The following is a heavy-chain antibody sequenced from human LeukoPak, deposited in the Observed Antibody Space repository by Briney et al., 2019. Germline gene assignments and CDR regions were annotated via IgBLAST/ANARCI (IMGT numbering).Heavy chain of an antibody. J-gene: IGHJ4*02. CDR3: AREDGNSENL. D-gene: IGHD2/OR15-2a*01. CDR1: CYPFPSYG. Sequence: ASVKVSCNASCYPFPSYGLTWVRQTPGQPGQWMGWIAAYNGATNYAQIFQGRISMTTDTSTNTGYMELRSLPSDDTPVYYCAREDGNSENLWGERTLVTVPS. V-gene: IGHV1-18*01. CDR2: IAAYNGAT.